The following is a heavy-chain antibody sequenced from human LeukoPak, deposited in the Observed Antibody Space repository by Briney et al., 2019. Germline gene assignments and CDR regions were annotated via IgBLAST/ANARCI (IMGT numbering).Heavy chain of an antibody. CDR3: AKAAPTPLDALDI. V-gene: IGHV3-30-3*01. Sequence: PGGSLRLSCSASGFTFSNSPMHWVRQAPGKGLEWVAVTSHDENDKYYADSVRGRFTISRDNSKNTLYLQMNSLRPEDTAVYYCAKAAPTPLDALDIWGQGTMVTVSS. CDR2: TSHDENDK. CDR1: GFTFSNSP. J-gene: IGHJ3*02.